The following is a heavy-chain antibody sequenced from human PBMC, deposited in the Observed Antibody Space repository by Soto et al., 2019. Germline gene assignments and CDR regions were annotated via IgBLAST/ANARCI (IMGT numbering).Heavy chain of an antibody. CDR1: GFTFSSYS. V-gene: IGHV3-48*02. D-gene: IGHD3-10*01. CDR3: AREIPSRGAGWFDP. J-gene: IGHJ5*02. CDR2: ISSSSSTI. Sequence: EVQLVESGGGLVQPGGSLTLSCAASGFTFSSYSMNWVRQAPGKGLEWVSYISSSSSTIYYADSVKGRFTISRDNAKNSLYLQMNSLRDEDTAVYYCAREIPSRGAGWFDPWGQGTLVTVSS.